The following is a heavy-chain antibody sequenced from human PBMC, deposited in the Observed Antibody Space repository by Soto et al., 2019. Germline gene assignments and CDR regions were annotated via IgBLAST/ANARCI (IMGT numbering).Heavy chain of an antibody. Sequence: QITLKESGPTLVKPTQTLTLTCTFSGFSLSTSGVGVAWIRQPPGKALEWLAIIYWDDDKRYSPSLKSRLTITKDTPKNRVVLTMTSLDPVDTATYYGAHRRGGDGYISYLDYWGQGTLVTVSS. D-gene: IGHD5-12*01. CDR3: AHRRGGDGYISYLDY. J-gene: IGHJ4*02. V-gene: IGHV2-5*02. CDR2: IYWDDDK. CDR1: GFSLSTSGVG.